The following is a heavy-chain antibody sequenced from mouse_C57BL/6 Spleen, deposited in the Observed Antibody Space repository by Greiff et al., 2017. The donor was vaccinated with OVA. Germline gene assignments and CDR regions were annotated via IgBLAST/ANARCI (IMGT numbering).Heavy chain of an antibody. CDR2: ISYSGST. CDR3: ARGGGGVVDY. J-gene: IGHJ4*01. CDR1: GYSITSGYD. V-gene: IGHV3-1*01. Sequence: DVQLQESGPGMVKPSQSLSLTCTVTGYSITSGYDWHWIRHFPGNKLEWMGYISYSGSTNYNPSLKSRISITHDTSKNHFFLKLNSVTTEDTATYYCARGGGGVVDYWGQGTSVTVSS.